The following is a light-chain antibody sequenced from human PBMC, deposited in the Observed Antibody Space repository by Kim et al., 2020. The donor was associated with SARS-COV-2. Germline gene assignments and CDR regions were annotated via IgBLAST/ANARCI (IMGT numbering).Light chain of an antibody. Sequence: QSALTQPASVSGSPGQSITISCTGTSSDVGAYNYVSWYQQHPGKAPKVMIYDVSKRPSGVSDRFSASKSGNTASLIISGLQAEDEADYCCSSYTSSTTWVFGGGTQLTVL. J-gene: IGLJ3*02. V-gene: IGLV2-14*01. CDR1: SSDVGAYNY. CDR2: DVS. CDR3: SSYTSSTTWV.